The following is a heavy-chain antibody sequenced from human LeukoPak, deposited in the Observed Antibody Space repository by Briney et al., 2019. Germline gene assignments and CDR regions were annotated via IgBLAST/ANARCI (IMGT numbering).Heavy chain of an antibody. Sequence: PGGSLRLSCAASGFTFSSYAMRWVRQAPGKGLEWVSAIGGSGATTYYADSVRGRFTISRDNSKNTVYLQMNSLRGEDTAVYYCAKVYSSYYFDYWGQGTLVTVSS. CDR3: AKVYSSYYFDY. D-gene: IGHD4-11*01. CDR1: GFTFSSYA. CDR2: IGGSGATT. J-gene: IGHJ4*02. V-gene: IGHV3-23*01.